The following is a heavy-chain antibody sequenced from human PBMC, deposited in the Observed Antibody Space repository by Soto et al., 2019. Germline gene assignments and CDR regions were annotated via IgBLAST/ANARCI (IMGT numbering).Heavy chain of an antibody. D-gene: IGHD4-17*01. Sequence: PSETLSLTCTVSGGSISSSSYYWGWIRQPPGKGLEWIGSIYYSGSTYYNPSLKSRVTISVDTSKNQFSLKLSSVTAADTAVYYCARLETDYGDYWGGFDIWGQGTMVTV. CDR3: ARLETDYGDYWGGFDI. CDR2: IYYSGST. CDR1: GGSISSSSYY. V-gene: IGHV4-39*01. J-gene: IGHJ3*02.